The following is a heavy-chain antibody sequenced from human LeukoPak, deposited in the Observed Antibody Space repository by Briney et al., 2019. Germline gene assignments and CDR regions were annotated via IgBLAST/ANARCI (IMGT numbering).Heavy chain of an antibody. Sequence: SETLSLTCTVSGGSISSYYWSWIRQPAGKGLEWIGRIYTSGSTNYNPSLKSRVTMSVDTSKNQFSLKLSSVTAADTAVYYCASPYVWGNYRPYGDYFDYWGQGTLVTVSS. CDR1: GGSISSYY. CDR2: IYTSGST. CDR3: ASPYVWGNYRPYGDYFDY. J-gene: IGHJ4*02. V-gene: IGHV4-4*07. D-gene: IGHD3-16*02.